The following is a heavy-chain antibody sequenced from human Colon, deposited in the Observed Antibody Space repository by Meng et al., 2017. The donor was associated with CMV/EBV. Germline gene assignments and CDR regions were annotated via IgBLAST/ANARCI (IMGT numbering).Heavy chain of an antibody. CDR1: GFTFSTYD. Sequence: GESLKISCTASGFTFSTYDFHWVRQPTGKGLEWVSSIGTVGDTYSIGAVKGRFIISREDAKNSVYLQMNGLRDGDTGLYYCARARSPSHFDYWGQGALVTVSS. CDR3: ARARSPSHFDY. J-gene: IGHJ4*02. CDR2: IGTVGDT. V-gene: IGHV3-13*01.